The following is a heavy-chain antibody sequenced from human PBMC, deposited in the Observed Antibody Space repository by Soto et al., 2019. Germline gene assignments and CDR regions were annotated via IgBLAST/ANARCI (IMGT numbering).Heavy chain of an antibody. V-gene: IGHV1-2*02. Sequence: ASVKVSCKASGYSFTKYHMHWVRQAPGQGLEWMGWINPGSGVTNQAQKFQGRVTMTTDTSTSTAYMELRGLRSDDTAVYYCARDRYYYGSGSYYISWFDPWGQGTLVTVSS. CDR2: INPGSGVT. J-gene: IGHJ5*02. D-gene: IGHD3-10*01. CDR1: GYSFTKYH. CDR3: ARDRYYYGSGSYYISWFDP.